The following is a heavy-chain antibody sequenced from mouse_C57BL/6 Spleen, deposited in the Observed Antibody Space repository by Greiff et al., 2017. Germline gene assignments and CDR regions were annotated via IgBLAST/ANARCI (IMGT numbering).Heavy chain of an antibody. CDR1: GFTFSNYW. V-gene: IGHV6-3*01. Sequence: DVQLQESGGGLVQPGGSMKLSCVASGFTFSNYWMNWVRQSPEKGLEWVAQIRLKSDNYATHYAESVKGRFTISRDDSKSSVYLQMNNLRAEDTGIYYCTEGPFAYWGQGTLVTVSA. J-gene: IGHJ3*01. CDR2: IRLKSDNYAT. CDR3: TEGPFAY.